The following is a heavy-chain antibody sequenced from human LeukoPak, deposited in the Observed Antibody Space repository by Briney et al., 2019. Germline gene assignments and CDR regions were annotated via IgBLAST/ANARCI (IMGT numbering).Heavy chain of an antibody. Sequence: PGGSLRLSCAASGFTVSSNCMSWVRQAPGKGLEWVSVIYSGGSTYYADSVKGRFTISRDDSKNTLYLQMNSLKTEDTAVYYCTTVPYYYDSSGYYYDAFDIWGQGTMVTVSS. J-gene: IGHJ3*02. CDR3: TTVPYYYDSSGYYYDAFDI. CDR1: GFTVSSNC. V-gene: IGHV3-53*01. D-gene: IGHD3-22*01. CDR2: IYSGGST.